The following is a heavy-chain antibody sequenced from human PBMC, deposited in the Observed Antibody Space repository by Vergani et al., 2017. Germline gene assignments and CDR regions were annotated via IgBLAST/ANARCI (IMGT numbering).Heavy chain of an antibody. V-gene: IGHV4-38-2*02. CDR2: IYHSGST. Sequence: QVQLQESGPGLVKPSETLSLTCAVSGYSISSGYYWGWIRQPPGKGLEWIGSIYHSGSTYYNPSLKSRVTISVDTSKNQFSLKLSSVTAADTAVYYCAREGGYCSSTSCHRDDYWGQGTLVTVSS. D-gene: IGHD2-2*02. CDR1: GYSISSGYY. CDR3: AREGGYCSSTSCHRDDY. J-gene: IGHJ4*02.